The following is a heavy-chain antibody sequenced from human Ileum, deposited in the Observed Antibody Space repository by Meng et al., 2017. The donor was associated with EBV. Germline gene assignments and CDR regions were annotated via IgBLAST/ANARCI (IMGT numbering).Heavy chain of an antibody. CDR3: ARRASQGVDP. Sequence: QFQLVKSGIDVNKPGAPLKLSCETSGYGLVAYAIHWVRQAPGQGLEWMGWINTLNGPTEYPQKFQGSFTITSDTSAGKVYMELHSLRSQDTAVYSCARRASQGVDPWAREPWSPSPQ. V-gene: IGHV1-3*04. CDR1: GYGLVAYA. CDR2: INTLNGPT. J-gene: IGHJ5*02.